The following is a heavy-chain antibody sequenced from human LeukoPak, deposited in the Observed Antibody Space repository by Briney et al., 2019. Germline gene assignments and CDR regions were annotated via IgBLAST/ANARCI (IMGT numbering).Heavy chain of an antibody. J-gene: IGHJ5*02. CDR3: AKGCQCPSGLSSWFDP. CDR2: LSGSGEGQ. V-gene: IGHV3-23*01. D-gene: IGHD1-14*01. Sequence: GGSLRLSCSASGFTFTNYGMSWVRQAPRKGLEWVSGLSGSGEGQSYADSVEGRFTISRDIFNNIWYLQMNSLRAEDTAVYYCAKGCQCPSGLSSWFDPRGQGTLVAVSS. CDR1: GFTFTNYG.